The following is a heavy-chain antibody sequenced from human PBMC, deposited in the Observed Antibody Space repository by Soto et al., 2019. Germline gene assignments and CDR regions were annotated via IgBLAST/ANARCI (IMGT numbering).Heavy chain of an antibody. CDR2: IYHTGNA. Sequence: PSETLSLTCTVSGDSITSGESYWSWIRQPPGKGLEWIGNIYHTGNAYYNPSLKSRVTISVDTSKNLFSLKVTSVTAADTALYYCARDYFDSSDYTTNWFDPWGQGTLVTVSS. CDR1: GDSITSGESY. CDR3: ARDYFDSSDYTTNWFDP. D-gene: IGHD3-22*01. J-gene: IGHJ5*02. V-gene: IGHV4-39*01.